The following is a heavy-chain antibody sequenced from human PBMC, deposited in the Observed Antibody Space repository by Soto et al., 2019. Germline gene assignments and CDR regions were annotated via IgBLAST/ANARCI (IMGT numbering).Heavy chain of an antibody. CDR1: GFTFSTYA. D-gene: IGHD2-15*01. Sequence: GVSLRLSCAASGFTFSTYAMSWVRQASGTGLEWVSAISGSGGSTYYADSVKGRFTISRDNSKNTLYLQMNSLRAEDTAVYYCARFYYSSGHYSRLIFDYCGQRTLVTVSS. CDR2: ISGSGGST. CDR3: ARFYYSSGHYSRLIFDY. V-gene: IGHV3-23*01. J-gene: IGHJ4*01.